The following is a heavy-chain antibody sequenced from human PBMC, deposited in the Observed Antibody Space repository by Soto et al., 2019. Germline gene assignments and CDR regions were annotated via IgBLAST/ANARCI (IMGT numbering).Heavy chain of an antibody. D-gene: IGHD6-19*01. Sequence: SETLSLTCTVSGGSISSYYWSWIRQPPGKGLEWIGYIYYSGSTNYNPSLKSRVTISVDTSKNQFSLKLSSVTAADTAVYYCARVRIAVAGNYFYYWGQGTLVTVSS. J-gene: IGHJ4*02. CDR1: GGSISSYY. CDR2: IYYSGST. CDR3: ARVRIAVAGNYFYY. V-gene: IGHV4-59*01.